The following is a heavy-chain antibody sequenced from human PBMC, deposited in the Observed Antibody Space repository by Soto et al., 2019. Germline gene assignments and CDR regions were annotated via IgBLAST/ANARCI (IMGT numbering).Heavy chain of an antibody. CDR2: ISGSGGST. CDR3: AKVIVRSITIFGVVPFDP. CDR1: GFTFSSYA. J-gene: IGHJ5*02. V-gene: IGHV3-23*01. D-gene: IGHD3-3*01. Sequence: GVLRLSCAASGFTFSSYAMSWVRQAPGKGLEWVSAISGSGGSTYYADSVKGRFTISRDNSKNTLYLQMNSLRAEDTAVYYFAKVIVRSITIFGVVPFDPWGQGTLVTVSS.